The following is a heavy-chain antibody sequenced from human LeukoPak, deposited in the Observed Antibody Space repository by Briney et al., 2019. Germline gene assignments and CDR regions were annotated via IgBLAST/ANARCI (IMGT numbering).Heavy chain of an antibody. CDR3: ARVSSGQTAAAGTGDAFDI. CDR2: INSDGSST. V-gene: IGHV3-74*01. Sequence: GGSLRLSCAASGFTFSSYWMHWVRQAPGKGLVWVSRINSDGSSTSYADSVKGRFTISRDNAKNTLYLQMNSLRAEDTAVYYCARVSSGQTAAAGTGDAFDIWGQGTMVTVSS. D-gene: IGHD6-13*01. CDR1: GFTFSSYW. J-gene: IGHJ3*02.